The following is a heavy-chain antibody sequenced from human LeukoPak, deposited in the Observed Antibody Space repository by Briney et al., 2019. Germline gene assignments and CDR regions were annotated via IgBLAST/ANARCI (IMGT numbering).Heavy chain of an antibody. J-gene: IGHJ6*03. D-gene: IGHD3-10*01. Sequence: ASVKVSCKASGYTFTNYDISWVRQAPGQGLEWMGWISAYNGNTNYAQKLQGRVTMTTDTSTSTAYMELRSLRSDDTAVYYCASLSSSWTKGVISARGYYYYMDVWGKGTTVTVSS. CDR2: ISAYNGNT. V-gene: IGHV1-18*01. CDR1: GYTFTNYD. CDR3: ASLSSSWTKGVISARGYYYYMDV.